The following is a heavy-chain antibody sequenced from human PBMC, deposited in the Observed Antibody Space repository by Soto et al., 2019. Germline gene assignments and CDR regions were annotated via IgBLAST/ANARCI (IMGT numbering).Heavy chain of an antibody. D-gene: IGHD4-17*01. Sequence: QVQLVESGGGVVQPGRSLRLSCAASGFTFSGYGMHWVRQAPGKGLEWVAVIWYDGSNKYYGDSVKGRFTISRDNSKNRLYLQMNSLRAEDTAVYYCARDGSGDYLSYFDYWGQGTLVTVSS. J-gene: IGHJ4*02. CDR2: IWYDGSNK. CDR3: ARDGSGDYLSYFDY. CDR1: GFTFSGYG. V-gene: IGHV3-33*01.